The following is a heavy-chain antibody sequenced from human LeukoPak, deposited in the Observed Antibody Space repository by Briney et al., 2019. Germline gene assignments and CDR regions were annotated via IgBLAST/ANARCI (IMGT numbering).Heavy chain of an antibody. V-gene: IGHV3-15*01. D-gene: IGHD3-10*01. Sequence: GGSLRLSCAASGFTFSNAWMSWVRQAPGKGLEWVGRIKSKTDGGTTDYAAPVKGRFIISRDDSKNTLYLQMNSLKTEDTAVYYCTTDRGPEAFDIWGQGTMVTVSS. J-gene: IGHJ3*02. CDR1: GFTFSNAW. CDR3: TTDRGPEAFDI. CDR2: IKSKTDGGTT.